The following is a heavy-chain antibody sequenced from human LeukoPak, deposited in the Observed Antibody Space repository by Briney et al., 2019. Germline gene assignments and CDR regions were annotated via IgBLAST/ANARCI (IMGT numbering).Heavy chain of an antibody. CDR1: EYTFTGYY. CDR2: IDPNTGDS. V-gene: IGHV1-2*02. CDR3: ASDHLSIEATGTRY. J-gene: IGHJ4*02. Sequence: ASVKVSCKASEYTFTGYYIHWVRQASGQGLEWMGWIDPNTGDSNYVQKFQGRVTMTTDTSTNTAYMELRSLRSDDTAVYYCASDHLSIEATGTRYWGQGTLVTVSS. D-gene: IGHD6-13*01.